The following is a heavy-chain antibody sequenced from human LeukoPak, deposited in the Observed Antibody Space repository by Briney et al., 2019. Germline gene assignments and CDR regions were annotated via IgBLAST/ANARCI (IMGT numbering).Heavy chain of an antibody. J-gene: IGHJ4*02. CDR2: IYYSGST. V-gene: IGHV4-31*11. CDR3: ARVRATRRGDHFDY. CDR1: GGSFSGYY. Sequence: SETLSLTCAVYGGSFSGYYWSWIRQHPGKGLEWIGYIYYSGSTYYNPSLKSRVTISVDTSKNQFSLKLSSVTAADTAVYYCARVRATRRGDHFDYWGQGTLVTVPS. D-gene: IGHD5-12*01.